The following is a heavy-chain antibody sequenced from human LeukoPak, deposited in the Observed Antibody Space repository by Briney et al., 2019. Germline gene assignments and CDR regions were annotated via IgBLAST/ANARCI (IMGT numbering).Heavy chain of an antibody. CDR1: GYTFAAYY. V-gene: IGHV1-2*02. Sequence: GASVKVSCKASGYTFAAYYMYWVRQAPGQGLEWMGWIRPNSGVTNYTQKFQGRVTMTRDTSISTAYMELSRLRSDDTAVYYCAISYERGYSGYGLDYWGQGTLVTVSS. J-gene: IGHJ4*02. CDR3: AISYERGYSGYGLDY. CDR2: IRPNSGVT. D-gene: IGHD5-12*01.